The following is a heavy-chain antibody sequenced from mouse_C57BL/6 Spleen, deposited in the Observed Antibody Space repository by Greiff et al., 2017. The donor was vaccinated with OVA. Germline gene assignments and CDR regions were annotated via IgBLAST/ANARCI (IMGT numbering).Heavy chain of an antibody. CDR2: IDPSDSET. Sequence: VQLQQPGAELVRPGSSVKLSCKASGYTFTSYWMHWVKQRPIQGLEWIGNIDPSDSETHYNQKFKDKATLTVDKSSSTAYMQLSSLTSEDSAVYYCARFGGDSSGYFDYWGQGTTLTVSS. D-gene: IGHD3-2*02. CDR1: GYTFTSYW. J-gene: IGHJ2*01. V-gene: IGHV1-52*01. CDR3: ARFGGDSSGYFDY.